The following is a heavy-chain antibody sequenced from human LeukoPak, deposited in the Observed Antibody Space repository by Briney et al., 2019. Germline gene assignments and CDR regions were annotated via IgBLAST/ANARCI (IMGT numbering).Heavy chain of an antibody. J-gene: IGHJ3*02. D-gene: IGHD6-19*01. V-gene: IGHV4-34*01. Sequence: PSETLSLTCAVYGGSFSGYYWSWIRQPPGKGLEWIGEINHSGSTNYNPSLKSRVTISVDTSKNQFSLKLSSVTGADTAVYYCARGDSGWNAFDIWGQGTMVTVSS. CDR1: GGSFSGYY. CDR3: ARGDSGWNAFDI. CDR2: INHSGST.